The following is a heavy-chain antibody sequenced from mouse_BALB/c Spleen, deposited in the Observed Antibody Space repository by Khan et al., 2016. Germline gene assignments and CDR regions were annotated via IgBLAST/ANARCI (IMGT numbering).Heavy chain of an antibody. V-gene: IGHV9-3-1*01. CDR2: MNTYTGEP. D-gene: IGHD2-4*01. J-gene: IGHJ1*01. Sequence: QIQLVQSGPELKKPGETVKISCKASGYTFTNYGMNWVEQAPGEGLKWMGWMNTYTGEPTYADDFKGRFAFSLKTSARTAYLQINNLKNEDTATYFCARDYDYDGDWYFDVWGAGTTVTVSS. CDR1: GYTFTNYG. CDR3: ARDYDYDGDWYFDV.